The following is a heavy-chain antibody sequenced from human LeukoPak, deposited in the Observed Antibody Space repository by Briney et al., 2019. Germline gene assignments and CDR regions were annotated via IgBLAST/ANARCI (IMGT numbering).Heavy chain of an antibody. D-gene: IGHD3-10*01. Sequence: SETLSLTCTVSGGSISSYYWSWIRQPLGKGLEWIGYIYYSGSTNYNPSLKSRVTISVDTSKNQFSLKLSSVTAADTAVYYCARLGWFGPFDYWGQGTLVTVSS. J-gene: IGHJ4*02. V-gene: IGHV4-59*01. CDR3: ARLGWFGPFDY. CDR2: IYYSGST. CDR1: GGSISSYY.